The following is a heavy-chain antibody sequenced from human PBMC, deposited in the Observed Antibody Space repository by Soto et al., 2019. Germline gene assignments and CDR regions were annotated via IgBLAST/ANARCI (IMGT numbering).Heavy chain of an antibody. V-gene: IGHV3-23*01. Sequence: QLLESGGDLVQPGKSLRLSCAASGFMLDNYAMSWIRQAPGKGPEWVATVGGSDGDSNGVAWYEDSVRGRFIISRDKSANILSLQMDNLRVEDTAGYYCVTRGRNWGAFDLWGQGTKVVVSS. CDR2: VGGSDGDSNGVA. D-gene: IGHD3-16*01. J-gene: IGHJ3*01. CDR3: VTRGRNWGAFDL. CDR1: GFMLDNYA.